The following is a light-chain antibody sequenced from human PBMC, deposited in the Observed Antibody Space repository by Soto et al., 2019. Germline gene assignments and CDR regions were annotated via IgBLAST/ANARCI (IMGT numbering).Light chain of an antibody. CDR1: QGVSSY. CDR2: DAS. CDR3: QHRSNWPA. J-gene: IGKJ4*01. Sequence: EIVLTQSPATLSLSPGERATLSCRASQGVSSYLAWYQQKPGQAPRLLIYDASNRATGIPARFSGSGPGTDFTLTISSLEPEDFALYYCQHRSNWPAFGGGTKVEIK. V-gene: IGKV3D-11*01.